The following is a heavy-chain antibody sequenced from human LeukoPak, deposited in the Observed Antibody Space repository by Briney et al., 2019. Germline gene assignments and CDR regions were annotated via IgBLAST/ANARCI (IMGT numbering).Heavy chain of an antibody. CDR3: ARKSILTSGRKPYDV. V-gene: IGHV3-33*01. Sequence: PGGSLRLSCAASGFTFSSYGMHWVRQAPGKGLEWVAVIWYDGSNKYYADSVKGRFTISRDNSKNTLYLQMNSLRAEDTAVYYCARKSILTSGRKPYDVWDQGALVTVSS. CDR1: GFTFSSYG. CDR2: IWYDGSNK. J-gene: IGHJ4*02. D-gene: IGHD2-15*01.